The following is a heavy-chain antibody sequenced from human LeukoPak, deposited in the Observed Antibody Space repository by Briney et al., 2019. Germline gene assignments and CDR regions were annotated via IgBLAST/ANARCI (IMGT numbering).Heavy chain of an antibody. CDR1: GYSISSGYY. CDR3: ARRLGYCSSTSCYREGNWFDP. V-gene: IGHV4-38-2*01. D-gene: IGHD2-2*02. J-gene: IGHJ5*02. Sequence: SETLSLTCAVSGYSISSGYYWGWIRQPPGKGLEWIGSIYHSGSTYYTPSLKSRVTISVDTSKNQLSLKLSSVTAADTAVYYCARRLGYCSSTSCYREGNWFDPWGQGTLVTVS. CDR2: IYHSGST.